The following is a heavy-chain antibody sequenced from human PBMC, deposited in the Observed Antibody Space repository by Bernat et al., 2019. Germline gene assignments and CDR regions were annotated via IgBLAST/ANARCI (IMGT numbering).Heavy chain of an antibody. CDR1: GGSFSGYY. V-gene: IGHV4-34*01. Sequence: QVQLQQWGAGLLKPSETLSLTCAVYGGSFSGYYWSWIRQPPGKGLEWIGEINHSGSTNYNPSLKSRVTISVDTSKNQFSLKLSSVTAADTAVYYCARPAHYYGSVSYYKKRGNWFDPWGQGTLVTVSS. J-gene: IGHJ5*02. CDR2: INHSGST. D-gene: IGHD3-10*01. CDR3: ARPAHYYGSVSYYKKRGNWFDP.